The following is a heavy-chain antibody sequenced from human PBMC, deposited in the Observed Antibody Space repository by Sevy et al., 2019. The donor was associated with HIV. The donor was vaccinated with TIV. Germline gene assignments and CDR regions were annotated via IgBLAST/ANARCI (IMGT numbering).Heavy chain of an antibody. CDR2: ISINVVTT. CDR3: VKDRGIASAGTEFED. CDR1: GFIVSNYA. D-gene: IGHD6-13*01. J-gene: IGHJ1*01. V-gene: IGHV3-23*01. Sequence: GGSLRLSCAASGFIVSNYAISWVRQAPGKGLEYVSCISINVVTTYYANSVKGRFTISRDNSKNTVYLQMNSLRAEDTAVYYCVKDRGIASAGTEFEDWGQGTLVTVSS.